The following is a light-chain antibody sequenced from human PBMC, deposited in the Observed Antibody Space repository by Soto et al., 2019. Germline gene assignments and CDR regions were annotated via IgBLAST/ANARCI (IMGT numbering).Light chain of an antibody. CDR1: RSIANW. J-gene: IGKJ1*01. V-gene: IGKV1-5*01. Sequence: DIQMTQSPSTLSASVGDRVTITCRASRSIANWLAWYQQKPGQAPKLLISDASDLKSGVPSRFRGSGSGTDFTLTISGLQPDDSATYYCQQYKTWWTFGQGTKVEIK. CDR2: DAS. CDR3: QQYKTWWT.